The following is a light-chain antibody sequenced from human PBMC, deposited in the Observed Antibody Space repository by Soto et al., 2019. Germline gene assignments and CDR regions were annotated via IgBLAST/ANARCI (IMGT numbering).Light chain of an antibody. CDR2: GDR. J-gene: IGLJ2*01. CDR1: SSNIGAGYD. Sequence: QSVLTQPPSVSGAPGQRVTISCTGSSSNIGAGYDVLWYQHLPGRAPKLVIYGDRNRPSGVPDRFSGSKSGISASLAITGLQAEDEADYYCHSYYISLSGSVFGGGTKLTVL. CDR3: HSYYISLSGSV. V-gene: IGLV1-40*01.